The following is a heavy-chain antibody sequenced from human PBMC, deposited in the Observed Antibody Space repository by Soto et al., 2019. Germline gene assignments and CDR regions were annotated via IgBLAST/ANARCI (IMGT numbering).Heavy chain of an antibody. V-gene: IGHV4-34*01. CDR1: GGSFSGYY. J-gene: IGHJ5*01. CDR3: ARGLQDVAVVVPGARMKKYSWFDS. CDR2: INHTGSP. D-gene: IGHD2-21*01. Sequence: SETLSLTCAVYGGSFSGYYWSWVRQSPGKGLEWIGEINHTGSPNYSRSLKSRVTISVDMSKNQFSLNLSSVTAADTAVYFCARGLQDVAVVVPGARMKKYSWFDSWGQGTLVTAPQ.